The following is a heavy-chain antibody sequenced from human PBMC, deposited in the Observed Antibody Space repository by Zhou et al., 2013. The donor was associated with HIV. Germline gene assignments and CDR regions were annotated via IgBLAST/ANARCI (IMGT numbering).Heavy chain of an antibody. D-gene: IGHD3-3*01. V-gene: IGHV1-69*05. CDR2: IIPIFGTA. Sequence: QVQLVQSGAEVKKPGSSVKVSCKASGGTFSSYAISWVRQAPGQGLEWMGGIIPIFGTANYAQKFQGRVTITTDESTSTAYMELSSLRSEDTAVYYCARDLAWDLRFLDAFDIWGQGTMVTVSS. CDR3: ARDLAWDLRFLDAFDI. J-gene: IGHJ3*02. CDR1: GGTFSSYA.